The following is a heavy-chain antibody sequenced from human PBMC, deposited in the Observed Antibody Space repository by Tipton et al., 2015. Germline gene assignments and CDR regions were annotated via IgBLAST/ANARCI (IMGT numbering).Heavy chain of an antibody. Sequence: SLRLSCAASGFKFNIYTMNWVRQAPGKGLEWVSYISSSGGTLYYPDSVKGRFTISRDNAKKSLYLQMDSVRPEDTALYYCAKDFYGGNSGIQLDYWGQGTQVTVSS. CDR1: GFKFNIYT. V-gene: IGHV3-48*01. CDR2: ISSSGGTL. CDR3: AKDFYGGNSGIQLDY. J-gene: IGHJ4*02. D-gene: IGHD4-23*01.